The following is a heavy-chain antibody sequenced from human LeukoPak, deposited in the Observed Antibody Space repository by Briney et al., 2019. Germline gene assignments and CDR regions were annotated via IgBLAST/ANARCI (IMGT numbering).Heavy chain of an antibody. CDR2: INQSGCT. CDR1: RGSFRDYF. V-gene: IGHV4-34*01. CDR3: ARLQRFYYGSGSYYNVLGVKRCYYMDV. D-gene: IGHD3-10*01. Sequence: SETLPLTCAVCRGSFRDYFWSWLRPPPGRGLEWMGEINQSGCTNYKPSLKSRVTISVDTSKNQFSLKLSSVTAAATAVYYCARLQRFYYGSGSYYNVLGVKRCYYMDVWGKGTTVTISS. J-gene: IGHJ6*03.